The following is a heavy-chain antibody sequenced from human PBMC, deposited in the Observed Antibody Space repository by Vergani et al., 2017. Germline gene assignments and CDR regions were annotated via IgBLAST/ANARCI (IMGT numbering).Heavy chain of an antibody. V-gene: IGHV3-23*01. CDR1: GFTFSSYA. CDR2: ISGSGGNT. D-gene: IGHD2-21*01. J-gene: IGHJ6*04. CDR3: AKARYPNCKGGNCYSYYYGLDV. Sequence: EVQLLESGGNLIQPGGSLRLSCGASGFTFSSYAMTWVRLAPGKGLQWVSAISGSGGNTFYTDSVKGRFTISRDNSKDTLYLQMNSLGVEDTAIYYCAKARYPNCKGGNCYSYYYGLDVWGKGTAVTVSS.